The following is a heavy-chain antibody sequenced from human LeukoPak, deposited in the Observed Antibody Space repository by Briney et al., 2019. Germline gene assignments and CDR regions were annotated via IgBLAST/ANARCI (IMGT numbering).Heavy chain of an antibody. V-gene: IGHV3-30*02. D-gene: IGHD4-17*01. J-gene: IGHJ6*03. Sequence: GRSLRPSCAASGFTFSSFVMHWVRQAPGKGLEWVAFIRYDGSTKYYADSVRGRFTISRDDSTDTLNLQMHSLRAEDTAVYYCAKAYHYGDYYYFMDVWGKGTTVIISS. CDR2: IRYDGSTK. CDR1: GFTFSSFV. CDR3: AKAYHYGDYYYFMDV.